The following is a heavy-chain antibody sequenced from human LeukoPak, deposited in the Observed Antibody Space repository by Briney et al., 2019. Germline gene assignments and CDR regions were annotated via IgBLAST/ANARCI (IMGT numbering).Heavy chain of an antibody. CDR1: GFTFSGSA. Sequence: GGSLRLSCAAYGFTFSGSAMHWVRQASGKGLEWVGRIRSKANSYATAYAASVKGRFTISRDDSKNTAYLQMNSLKTEDTAVYYCTRRQTDDSSGYYAYWGQGTLVTVSS. D-gene: IGHD3-22*01. CDR3: TRRQTDDSSGYYAY. J-gene: IGHJ4*02. CDR2: IRSKANSYAT. V-gene: IGHV3-73*01.